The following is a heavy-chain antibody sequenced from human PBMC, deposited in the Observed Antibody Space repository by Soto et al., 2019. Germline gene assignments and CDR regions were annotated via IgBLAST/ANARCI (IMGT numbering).Heavy chain of an antibody. V-gene: IGHV3-30*18. CDR1: GFTSSSDG. CDR3: AKDEISKTIRGDAFNF. D-gene: IGHD1-7*01. CDR2: ISYDGSYQ. J-gene: IGHJ3*01. Sequence: LRLSCAASGFTSSSDGMHWVRQAPGKGLEWVAVISYDGSYQYYVDSVKGRFTISRDNSKNTLYLQMNSLRAEDTAVYYCAKDEISKTIRGDAFNFWGQGTMVTVSS.